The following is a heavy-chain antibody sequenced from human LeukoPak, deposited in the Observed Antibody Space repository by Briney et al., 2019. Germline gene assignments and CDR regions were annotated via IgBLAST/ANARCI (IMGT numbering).Heavy chain of an antibody. CDR1: GFTFSSYA. V-gene: IGHV3-23*01. CDR2: ISGSGGST. CDR3: AREPGYKIYGMDV. D-gene: IGHD3-10*01. Sequence: LSGGSLRLSCAASGFTFSSYAMSWVRQAPGKGLEWVSAISGSGGSTYYADSVKGRFTISRDNSKNTLYLQMNSLRAEDTAVYYCAREPGYKIYGMDVWGQGTTVTVPS. J-gene: IGHJ6*02.